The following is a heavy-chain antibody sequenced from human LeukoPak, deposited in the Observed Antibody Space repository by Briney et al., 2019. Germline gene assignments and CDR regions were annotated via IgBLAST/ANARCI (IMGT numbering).Heavy chain of an antibody. CDR3: ARALDYGVKSGRVDY. CDR1: GESFSGHC. J-gene: IGHJ4*01. CDR2: IRQDGNI. D-gene: IGHD4/OR15-4a*01. Sequence: PSETLSLTCAVYGESFSGHCWSWIRQPPGKGLEWIGEIRQDGNINYNPSLKSRVTLSVDTSKNQFSLSVDSVTAADTAVYYCARALDYGVKSGRVDYWGQGTLVTVSS. V-gene: IGHV4-34*01.